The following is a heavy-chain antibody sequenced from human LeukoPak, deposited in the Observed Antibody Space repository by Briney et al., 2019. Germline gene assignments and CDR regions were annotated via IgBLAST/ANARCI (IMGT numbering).Heavy chain of an antibody. CDR1: GFTFSSYG. D-gene: IGHD4-17*01. J-gene: IGHJ4*02. CDR2: INAGGTT. V-gene: IGHV3-23*01. CDR3: AKGTVPTTVPDY. Sequence: GGSLRLSCAASGFTFSSYGMGWVRQAPGKGLEWVSSINAGGTTYYADSVKGRFSISRDNSKNTVNLQMNSLRAEDTAVYYCAKGTVPTTVPDYWGQGTLVTVSS.